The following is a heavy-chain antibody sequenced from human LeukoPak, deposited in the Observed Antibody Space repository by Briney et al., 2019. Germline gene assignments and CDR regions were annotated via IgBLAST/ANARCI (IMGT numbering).Heavy chain of an antibody. CDR2: MNPNSGNT. CDR3: ARRGDDFWSGYHYYYMDV. CDR1: GYTFTSYD. Sequence: GASVKVSCKASGYTFTSYDINWVRQATGQGLEWMGWMNPNSGNTGYAQKFQGRVTITRNTSISTAYMELSSLRSEDTAVHYCARRGDDFWSGYHYYYMDVWGRGTTVTVSS. V-gene: IGHV1-8*03. D-gene: IGHD3-3*01. J-gene: IGHJ6*03.